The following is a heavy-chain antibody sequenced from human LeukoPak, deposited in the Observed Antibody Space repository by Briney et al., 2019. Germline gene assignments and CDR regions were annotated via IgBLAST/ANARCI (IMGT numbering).Heavy chain of an antibody. D-gene: IGHD6-6*01. V-gene: IGHV3-23*01. CDR3: AKDSERKQLVLFDY. J-gene: IGHJ4*02. CDR2: ISGSGGSA. CDR1: GFTFSSYA. Sequence: GGSLILSCAASGFTFSSYAMSWVRQAPGKGLEWVSAISGSGGSAYYADSVKGRFTISRDNSKNTLYLQMNSLRAEDTAVYYCAKDSERKQLVLFDYWGQGTLVTVSS.